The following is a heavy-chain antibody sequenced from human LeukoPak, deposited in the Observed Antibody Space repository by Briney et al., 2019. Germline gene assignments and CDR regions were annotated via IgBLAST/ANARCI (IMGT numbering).Heavy chain of an antibody. J-gene: IGHJ4*01. CDR1: GFNSIDYS. D-gene: IGHD5-12*01. CDR3: ARDHRYAFDN. V-gene: IGHV3-48*01. Sequence: PGGSLRLSCAASGFNSIDYSMNWVRQAPGKGLEWISYIGISSGNTKYADSVKGRFTISRDKARNSLYLQMNSLRVEDAAVYYCARDHRYAFDNWGHGTLVTVSS. CDR2: IGISSGNT.